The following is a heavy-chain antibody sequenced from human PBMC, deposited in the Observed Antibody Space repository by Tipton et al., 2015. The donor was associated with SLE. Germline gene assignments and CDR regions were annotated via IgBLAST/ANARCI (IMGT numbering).Heavy chain of an antibody. CDR2: IFHSGSS. Sequence: TLYLTCTVSGDSITSITRTNWWSWVRQPPGKGLEWIGEIFHSGSSQYNPSLKSRVAISADTSNNQFSLELRSVTAADTAVYYCARHLGVIVAFEVWGQGTVLTVSS. V-gene: IGHV4-4*02. CDR1: GDSITSITRTNW. CDR3: ARHLGVIVAFEV. J-gene: IGHJ3*01. D-gene: IGHD3-10*01.